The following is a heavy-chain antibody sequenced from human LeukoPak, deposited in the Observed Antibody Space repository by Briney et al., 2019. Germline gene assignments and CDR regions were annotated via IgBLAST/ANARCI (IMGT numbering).Heavy chain of an antibody. V-gene: IGHV4-4*09. Sequence: SETLSLTCTVSGGSISSYYWSWIRQPPGKGLEWIGYIYTSGSTNYNPSLKSRVTISVDTSKNQFSLKLSSVTAADTAVYYCARHTSPDYDFWSGYLGYYYYMDVWGKGTTVTVSS. CDR2: IYTSGST. D-gene: IGHD3-3*01. J-gene: IGHJ6*03. CDR3: ARHTSPDYDFWSGYLGYYYYMDV. CDR1: GGSISSYY.